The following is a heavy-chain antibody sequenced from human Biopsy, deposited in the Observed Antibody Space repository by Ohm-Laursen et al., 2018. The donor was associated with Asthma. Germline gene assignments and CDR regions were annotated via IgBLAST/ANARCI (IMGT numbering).Heavy chain of an antibody. J-gene: IGHJ5*02. V-gene: IGHV4-59*07. Sequence: SDTLSLTCTVSGDSISSYYWSWIRRAPGKGLEWIGYVQYNGRSNYNPSLKSRVTISVDTFTDRCSLRLTSVTAADTAIYYCARSIAVAGVPFDPWGQGTLVTVSS. CDR3: ARSIAVAGVPFDP. CDR1: GDSISSYY. CDR2: VQYNGRS. D-gene: IGHD6-19*01.